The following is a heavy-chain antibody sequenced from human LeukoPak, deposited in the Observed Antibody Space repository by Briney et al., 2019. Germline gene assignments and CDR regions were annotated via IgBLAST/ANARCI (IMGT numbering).Heavy chain of an antibody. Sequence: GGSLRLSCAASGFTFSSYAMHWVRQAPGKGLEWVAVISYDGSNKYYADSVKGRFTISRDNSKNTLYLQMNSLRAEDTAVYYCAKQGYGDYAYDYWGQGTLVTVSS. CDR1: GFTFSSYA. V-gene: IGHV3-30*01. J-gene: IGHJ4*02. CDR3: AKQGYGDYAYDY. CDR2: ISYDGSNK. D-gene: IGHD4-17*01.